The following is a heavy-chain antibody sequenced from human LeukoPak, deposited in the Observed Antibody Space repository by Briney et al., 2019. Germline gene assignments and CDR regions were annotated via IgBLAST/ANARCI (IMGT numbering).Heavy chain of an antibody. CDR3: ARHPYYYDSSGHYYGQYYFDY. Sequence: SETLSLTCAVSGGSISSSNWWSWVRQPPGKGLEWIGEIYHSGSTNYNPSLKSRVTISVDKSKNQFSLKLSSVTAADTAVYYCARHPYYYDSSGHYYGQYYFDYWGQGTLVTVSS. D-gene: IGHD3-22*01. V-gene: IGHV4-4*02. J-gene: IGHJ4*02. CDR1: GGSISSSNW. CDR2: IYHSGST.